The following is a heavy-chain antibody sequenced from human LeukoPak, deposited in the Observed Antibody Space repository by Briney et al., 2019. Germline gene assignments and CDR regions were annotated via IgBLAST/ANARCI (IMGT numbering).Heavy chain of an antibody. CDR1: GYTFTGYY. Sequence: ASVKVSCKASGYTFTGYYMHWVRQAPGQGLEWMGWINPNSGGTNYAQKFQGRVTMTRDTSISTAYMELSRLRSDDTAVYYCARVTTVTTPYYFDYWGQGTLVTVSS. J-gene: IGHJ4*02. D-gene: IGHD4-17*01. CDR3: ARVTTVTTPYYFDY. V-gene: IGHV1-2*02. CDR2: INPNSGGT.